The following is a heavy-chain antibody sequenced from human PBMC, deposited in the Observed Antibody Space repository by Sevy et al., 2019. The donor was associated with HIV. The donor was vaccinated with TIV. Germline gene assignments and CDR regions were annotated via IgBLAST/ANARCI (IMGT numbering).Heavy chain of an antibody. CDR2: IKSKTDGGTT. CDR3: TTDTPLWLYPLFDY. J-gene: IGHJ4*02. V-gene: IGHV3-15*01. D-gene: IGHD3-10*01. Sequence: GGSLRLSCAASGFTFSNAWMSWVRQAPGKGLEWVGRIKSKTDGGTTDYAAPVKGRFTISRDDSKNTLYLQMNSLKTEDTAVYYCTTDTPLWLYPLFDYWGQGTLVTVSS. CDR1: GFTFSNAW.